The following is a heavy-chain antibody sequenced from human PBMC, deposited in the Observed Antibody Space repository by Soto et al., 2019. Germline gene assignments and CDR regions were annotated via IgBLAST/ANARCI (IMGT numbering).Heavy chain of an antibody. Sequence: SETLSLTCPVSGGSISSGDNYWSWIRQHPGKGLEWIAFIYYSGSTYYNPSLKSRVTISVDTSKNQFSLKLSSVTAADTAVYYCARAPQLLFYYYYYMDVWGKGTTVTVSS. V-gene: IGHV4-31*03. CDR3: ARAPQLLFYYYYYMDV. J-gene: IGHJ6*03. CDR2: IYYSGST. CDR1: GGSISSGDNY. D-gene: IGHD2-2*01.